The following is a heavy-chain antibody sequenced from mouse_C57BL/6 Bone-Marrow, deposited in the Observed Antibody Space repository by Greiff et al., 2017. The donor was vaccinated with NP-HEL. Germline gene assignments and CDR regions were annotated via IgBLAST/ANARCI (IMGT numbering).Heavy chain of an antibody. CDR2: ISSGGSYT. D-gene: IGHD1-1*02. CDR1: GFTFSSYG. V-gene: IGHV5-6*01. J-gene: IGHJ4*01. Sequence: EVNVVESGGDLVKPGGSLKLSCAASGFTFSSYGMSWVRQTPDKRLEWVATISSGGSYTYYPDSVKGRFTISRDNAKNTLYLQMSSLKSEDTAMYYCARPYYHAMDYWGQGTSVTVSS. CDR3: ARPYYHAMDY.